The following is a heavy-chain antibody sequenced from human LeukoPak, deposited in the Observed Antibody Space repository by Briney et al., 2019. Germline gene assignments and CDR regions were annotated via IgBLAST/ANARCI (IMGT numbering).Heavy chain of an antibody. CDR1: GGTFSSYA. D-gene: IGHD2/OR15-2a*01. J-gene: IGHJ4*02. V-gene: IGHV1-69*04. CDR2: IIPILGIA. CDR3: ARGRRILWRDPNAGDFFDY. Sequence: SVKVSCKASGGTFSSYAISWVRQAPGQGLEWMGRIIPILGIANYAQKFQGRVTITADKSTSTAYMELSSLRSEDTAVYYCARGRRILWRDPNAGDFFDYWGQGTLVIVSS.